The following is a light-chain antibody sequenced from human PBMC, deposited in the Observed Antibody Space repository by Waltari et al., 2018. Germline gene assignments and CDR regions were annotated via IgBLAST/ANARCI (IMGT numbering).Light chain of an antibody. CDR1: SSNIGTTY. V-gene: IGLV1-51*02. CDR3: GTWDSSLSGAV. Sequence: QSVLTQQPSVSAAPGQRVTISCSGGSSNIGTTYVSWYRQFPGTAPKLLIYENTERPSGIPGRFSGSKSGTSATLDITGLQAGDEADYYCGTWDSSLSGAVFGGGTHLTVL. J-gene: IGLJ7*01. CDR2: ENT.